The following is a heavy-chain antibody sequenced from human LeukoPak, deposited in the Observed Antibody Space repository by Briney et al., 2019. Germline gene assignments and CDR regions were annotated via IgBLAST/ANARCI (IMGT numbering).Heavy chain of an antibody. CDR3: ARHRGTDIVVVPAVTAGFYYYMDV. V-gene: IGHV5-51*01. Sequence: GESLKISCKGSGYSFTSYWIGWVRQMPGKGLEWMGIIYPGDSDTRYSPSFQGQVTISADKSISTAYLQWSSLKASDTAMYYCARHRGTDIVVVPAVTAGFYYYMDVWGKGTTVTVSS. J-gene: IGHJ6*03. CDR2: IYPGDSDT. CDR1: GYSFTSYW. D-gene: IGHD2-2*01.